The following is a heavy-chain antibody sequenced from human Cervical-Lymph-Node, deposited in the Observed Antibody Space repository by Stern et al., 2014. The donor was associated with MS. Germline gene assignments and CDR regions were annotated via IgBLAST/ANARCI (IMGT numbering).Heavy chain of an antibody. Sequence: EVQLVQSGAEVKKPGESLKISCKGSGYSFTSYWIGWVRQMPGKGLEWMGVIYPGDSDTRYRPSFQGQVTISADKSISTAYLQWSSLKASDTAMYYCARLHDYGDYVGLNYYYGMDVWGQGTTVTVSS. CDR1: GYSFTSYW. V-gene: IGHV5-51*01. CDR2: IYPGDSDT. D-gene: IGHD4-17*01. J-gene: IGHJ6*02. CDR3: ARLHDYGDYVGLNYYYGMDV.